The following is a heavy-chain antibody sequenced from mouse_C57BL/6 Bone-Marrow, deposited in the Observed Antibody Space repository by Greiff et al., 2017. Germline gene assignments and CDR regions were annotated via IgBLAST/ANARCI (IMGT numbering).Heavy chain of an antibody. Sequence: QVQLQQSGAELVRPGASVKLSCKASGYTFTSYGISWVKQRTGQGLEWIGEIYPRSGSTYYNEKFKGKATLTVDKSSSTAYMELSSLTSEDSAVYFCRRGTRVVAPFAYWGQGTLVTVSA. CDR2: IYPRSGST. D-gene: IGHD1-1*01. V-gene: IGHV1-81*01. CDR3: RRGTRVVAPFAY. CDR1: GYTFTSYG. J-gene: IGHJ3*01.